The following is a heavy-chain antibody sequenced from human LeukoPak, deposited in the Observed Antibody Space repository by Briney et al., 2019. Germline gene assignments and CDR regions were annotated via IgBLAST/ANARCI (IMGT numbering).Heavy chain of an antibody. J-gene: IGHJ6*03. D-gene: IGHD1-26*01. CDR2: ISGSGGST. Sequence: GGSLRLSCAASGFTFSSYAMSWVRQAPGKGLEWVSAISGSGGSTYYADSVKGRFTISRDNAKNSLYLQMNSLRAEDTAVYYCARDPYSGGYGNYYYYFMDVWGKGTTVTISS. V-gene: IGHV3-23*01. CDR3: ARDPYSGGYGNYYYYFMDV. CDR1: GFTFSSYA.